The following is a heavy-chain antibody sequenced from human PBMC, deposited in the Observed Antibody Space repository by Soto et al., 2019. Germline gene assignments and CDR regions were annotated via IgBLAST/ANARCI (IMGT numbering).Heavy chain of an antibody. V-gene: IGHV3-74*01. D-gene: IGHD3-22*01. CDR3: ARVDSSGYYYFAAFDI. CDR2: INSDGSST. CDR1: GFTFSSYW. Sequence: GGSLRLSCAASGFTFSSYWMHWVRQAPGKGLVWVSRINSDGSSTSYADSVKGRFTISRDNAKNTLYLQMNSLRAEDTAVYYCARVDSSGYYYFAAFDIWGQGTMVTVSS. J-gene: IGHJ3*02.